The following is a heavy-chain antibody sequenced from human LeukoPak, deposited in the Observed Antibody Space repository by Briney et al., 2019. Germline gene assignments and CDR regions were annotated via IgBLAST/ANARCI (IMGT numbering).Heavy chain of an antibody. D-gene: IGHD3-22*01. J-gene: IGHJ1*01. V-gene: IGHV3-23*01. CDR1: GFTFSSYA. CDR3: AKGNYYDSSGYPPTPEYFQH. CDR2: ISGSGGST. Sequence: PGGSLRLSCAASGFTFSSYAMSWVRQAPGKGLEWVSAISGSGGSTYYADSVKGRFTISRDNSKNTLYLQMNSLRAEDTAVYYCAKGNYYDSSGYPPTPEYFQHWGQGTLVTVSS.